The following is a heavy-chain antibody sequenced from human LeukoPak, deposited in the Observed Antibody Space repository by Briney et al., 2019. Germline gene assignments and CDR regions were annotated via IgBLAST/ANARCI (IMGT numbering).Heavy chain of an antibody. CDR1: KFTFSTYV. CDR3: AKEDSGGSFDY. D-gene: IGHD2-15*01. Sequence: GGSLRLSCAASKFTFSTYVMSWVRQAPGKGLEWVSSISASGGSIYYLDSVKGRFTISRDNSKNTLYLQMNSLRAEDTAVYYCAKEDSGGSFDYWGQGTLVTVSS. CDR2: ISASGGSI. J-gene: IGHJ4*02. V-gene: IGHV3-23*01.